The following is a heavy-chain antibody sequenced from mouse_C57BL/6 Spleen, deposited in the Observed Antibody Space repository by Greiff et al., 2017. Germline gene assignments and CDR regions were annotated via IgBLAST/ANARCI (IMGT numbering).Heavy chain of an antibody. V-gene: IGHV1-9*01. CDR3: ARDASSGYYFDY. Sequence: QVQLQQSGAELMKPGASVKLSCKATGYTFTGYWIEWVKQRPGHGLEGIGEILPGSGSTNYNEKLKGKATFTADTSSHTAYMQLSSLTTADSAIYYCARDASSGYYFDYWGQGTPLTVSS. J-gene: IGHJ2*01. D-gene: IGHD3-2*02. CDR2: ILPGSGST. CDR1: GYTFTGYW.